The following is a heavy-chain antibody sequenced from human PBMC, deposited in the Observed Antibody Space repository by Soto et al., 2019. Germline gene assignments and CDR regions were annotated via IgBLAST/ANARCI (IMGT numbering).Heavy chain of an antibody. D-gene: IGHD3-3*01. CDR2: INHSGST. CDR1: GGSFSGYY. CDR3: ARELRDGYIYWYFDL. Sequence: PSETLSLTCAVYGGSFSGYYWSWIRQPPGKGLEWIGEINHSGSTNYNPSLKSRVTISVDMSKKQFSLKLSSVTAADTAVCYCARELRDGYIYWYFDLWGRGTLVTVSS. J-gene: IGHJ2*01. V-gene: IGHV4-34*01.